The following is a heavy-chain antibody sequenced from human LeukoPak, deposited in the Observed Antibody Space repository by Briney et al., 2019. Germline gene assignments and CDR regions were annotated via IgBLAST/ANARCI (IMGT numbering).Heavy chain of an antibody. J-gene: IGHJ3*02. V-gene: IGHV4-59*01. Sequence: PSETLSLTCTVSGGSISSYYWSWIRQPPRKGLEWVGDIYYSGSTNYNPSLKSRVTISVDTSKNQFSLKLSSVTAADTAVYYCARVWWYGGNSGGATGAFDIWGQGTMVTVSS. D-gene: IGHD4-23*01. CDR2: IYYSGST. CDR3: ARVWWYGGNSGGATGAFDI. CDR1: GGSISSYY.